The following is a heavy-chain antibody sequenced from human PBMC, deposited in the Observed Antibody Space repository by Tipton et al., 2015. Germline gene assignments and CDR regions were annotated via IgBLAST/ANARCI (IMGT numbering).Heavy chain of an antibody. CDR1: GYSFSSYW. CDR2: IYPGDSDT. CDR3: ARRWREVHWVDP. J-gene: IGHJ5*02. D-gene: IGHD2-15*01. Sequence: VQLVQSGAEVKKPGESLKISCKGSGYSFSSYWIAWVRQMPGKGLEWMGMIYPGDSDTRYSPSFQGQVTIAVDRSTSTVFLHWGGLRASDTAMYYCARRWREVHWVDPWGQGTLVTVSS. V-gene: IGHV5-51*01.